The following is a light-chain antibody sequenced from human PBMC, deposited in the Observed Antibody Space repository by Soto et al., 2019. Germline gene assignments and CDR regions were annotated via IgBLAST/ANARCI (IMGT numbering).Light chain of an antibody. V-gene: IGKV1-5*01. CDR3: QQFAKSST. CDR2: DAT. J-gene: IGKJ1*01. CDR1: HNIERW. Sequence: QMTQSPSTLSASVGDRVTITCRASHNIERWMAWYQQKPGRAPSLLIFDATTLHSGVPSRFSGGGSRTEFTLTINGLQPDDFATYYCQQFAKSSTFGQGTKVDIK.